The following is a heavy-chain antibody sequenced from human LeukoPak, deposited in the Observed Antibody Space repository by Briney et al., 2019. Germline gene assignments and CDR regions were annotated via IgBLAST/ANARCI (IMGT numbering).Heavy chain of an antibody. CDR2: INPNSGGT. V-gene: IGHV1-2*02. D-gene: IGHD6-13*01. CDR3: ARADSSSWYGLYYYMDV. Sequence: GASVKVSCKASGYTFTGYYMHWVRKAPGQGLEWMGWINPNSGGTNYAQKFQGRVTMTRDTSISTAYMELSRLRSDDTAVYYCARADSSSWYGLYYYMDVWGKGTTVTVSS. CDR1: GYTFTGYY. J-gene: IGHJ6*03.